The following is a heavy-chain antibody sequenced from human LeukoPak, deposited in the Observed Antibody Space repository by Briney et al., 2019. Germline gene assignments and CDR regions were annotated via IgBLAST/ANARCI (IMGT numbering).Heavy chain of an antibody. Sequence: GGSLRLSCAASGFTFSLYWMSWVRQAPGKGLECVANKNQDGSEKYYVDSVKGRFTISRDNAKSSLYLQMNSLRAEDTAVFYCARLTNSRSADYWGQGTLVTVSS. CDR2: KNQDGSEK. J-gene: IGHJ4*02. V-gene: IGHV3-7*03. CDR1: GFTFSLYW. D-gene: IGHD4-23*01. CDR3: ARLTNSRSADY.